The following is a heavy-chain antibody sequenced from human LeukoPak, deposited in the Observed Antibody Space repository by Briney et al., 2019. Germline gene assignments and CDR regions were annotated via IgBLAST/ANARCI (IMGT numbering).Heavy chain of an antibody. CDR1: GFTFSSYA. CDR2: ISGSGGST. D-gene: IGHD3-3*01. Sequence: PGGSLRLSCAASGFTFSSYAMSWVRKAPGKGLEWVSAISGSGGSTYYADSVKGRFTISRDNSKNTLYLQMNSLRAEDTAVYYCAKDASENYDFWSGRSNWFDPWGQGTLVTVSS. J-gene: IGHJ5*02. CDR3: AKDASENYDFWSGRSNWFDP. V-gene: IGHV3-23*01.